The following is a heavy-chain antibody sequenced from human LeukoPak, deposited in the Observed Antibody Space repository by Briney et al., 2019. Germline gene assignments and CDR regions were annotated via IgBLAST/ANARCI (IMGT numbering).Heavy chain of an antibody. V-gene: IGHV3-21*04. J-gene: IGHJ4*02. D-gene: IGHD3-22*01. CDR1: GFTFCSYE. CDR3: ARGHYYDSSAFPHDY. Sequence: PGGSLRLSCEASGFTFCSYEMNGVRQAPGKGLECVSCISCGGTYMYYADSEKGRFTICSDHAKNIHYLQMNGLRAEDAAVYYCARGHYYDSSAFPHDYWGQGSLVTVSS. CDR2: ISCGGTYM.